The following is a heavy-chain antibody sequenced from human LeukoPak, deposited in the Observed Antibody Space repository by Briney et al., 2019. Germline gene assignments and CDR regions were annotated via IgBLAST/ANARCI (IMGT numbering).Heavy chain of an antibody. Sequence: ASVHVSCKASGYTFTDCYIHWVRQAPGQGLEWMGWINPNTGGTNYAQKFQGRVTMTRDTSVNTVYMDLTGLRSDDTAVYYCARPPQLVVSPGTYNYFVPSGHGTPVTVSS. CDR2: INPNTGGT. J-gene: IGHJ5*02. V-gene: IGHV1-2*02. CDR1: GYTFTDCY. CDR3: ARPPQLVVSPGTYNYFVP. D-gene: IGHD3-9*01.